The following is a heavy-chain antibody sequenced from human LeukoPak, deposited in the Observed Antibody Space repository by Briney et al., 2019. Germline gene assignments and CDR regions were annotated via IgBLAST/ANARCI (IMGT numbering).Heavy chain of an antibody. CDR3: VRDGNYDILTGYSDYYYGMDV. Sequence: GGSLRLSCAASGFTFSSYAMHWVLQAPGKGLEWVAVISYDGSNKYYADSVKGRFTISRDNSKNTLYLQMNSLRAEDTAVYYCVRDGNYDILTGYSDYYYGMDVWGQGTTVTVSS. J-gene: IGHJ6*02. V-gene: IGHV3-30-3*01. CDR1: GFTFSSYA. CDR2: ISYDGSNK. D-gene: IGHD3-9*01.